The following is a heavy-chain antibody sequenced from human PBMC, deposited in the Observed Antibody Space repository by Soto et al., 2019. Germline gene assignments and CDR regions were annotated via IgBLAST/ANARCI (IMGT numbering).Heavy chain of an antibody. CDR2: ISGYSGNT. Sequence: QVQLVQSGAEVKKPGASVKVSCKASGYTFTSYGISWVRQAPGQGLEWMGWISGYSGNTNYAQKLQARVTMTTHTYTSTAYLERRSLRSDDTALCYCARIPPAPNCGGDCDYNWFDSWGQGTLVPVSS. D-gene: IGHD2-21*02. CDR3: ARIPPAPNCGGDCDYNWFDS. V-gene: IGHV1-18*04. J-gene: IGHJ5*01. CDR1: GYTFTSYG.